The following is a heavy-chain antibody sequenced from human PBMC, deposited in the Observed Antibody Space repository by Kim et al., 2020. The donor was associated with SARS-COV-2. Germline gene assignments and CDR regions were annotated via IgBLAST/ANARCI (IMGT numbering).Heavy chain of an antibody. J-gene: IGHJ6*02. Sequence: GGSLRLSCAASGFTFSSYAMSWVRQAPGKGLEWVSAISGSGGSTYYADSVKGRFTISRDNSKNTLYLQMNSLRAEDTAVYYCAKDLGDTMVRGVIDGMDVWGQGTTVTVSS. V-gene: IGHV3-23*01. CDR1: GFTFSSYA. D-gene: IGHD3-10*01. CDR2: ISGSGGST. CDR3: AKDLGDTMVRGVIDGMDV.